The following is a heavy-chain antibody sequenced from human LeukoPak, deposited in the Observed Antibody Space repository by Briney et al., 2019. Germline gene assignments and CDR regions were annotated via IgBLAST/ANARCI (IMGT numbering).Heavy chain of an antibody. D-gene: IGHD6-19*01. V-gene: IGHV1-46*01. CDR3: ASGDFIAVAGTRSSAFDI. CDR1: GYTFTSYY. J-gene: IGHJ3*02. Sequence: ASVTVSCKASGYTFTSYYMHWVRQAPGQGLEWMGIMNPKNGSTTYAQKFQGGLTMTRDTSTSTVYMELSSLRSEDTAVYYCASGDFIAVAGTRSSAFDIWGQGTMVTVSS. CDR2: MNPKNGST.